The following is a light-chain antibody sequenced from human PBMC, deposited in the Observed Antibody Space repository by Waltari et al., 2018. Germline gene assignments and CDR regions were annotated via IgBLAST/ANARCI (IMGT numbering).Light chain of an antibody. CDR1: SSDADGYNY. J-gene: IGLJ2*01. Sequence: QSALTQPAPVSGSPGQSITISCTGTSSDADGYNYVPCHQQHPAKAPKLISYEVSNRHSGVSNRFSGSNSGNTASLTISGLQAEDEADYYCSSYTSSSTLVFGGGTKLTVL. CDR3: SSYTSSSTLV. V-gene: IGLV2-14*01. CDR2: EVS.